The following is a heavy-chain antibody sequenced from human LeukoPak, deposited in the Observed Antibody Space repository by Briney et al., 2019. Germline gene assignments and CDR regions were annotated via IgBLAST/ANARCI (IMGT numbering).Heavy chain of an antibody. CDR1: GGSISSSSYY. V-gene: IGHV4-39*07. Sequence: PETLSLTCTVSGGSISSSSYYWGWIRQPPGKGLEWIGSIYYSGSTYYNPSLKSRVTISVDTSKNQFSLKLSSVTAADTAVYYCARENTMVRGPYYMDVWGKGTTVTVSS. CDR2: IYYSGST. CDR3: ARENTMVRGPYYMDV. D-gene: IGHD3-10*01. J-gene: IGHJ6*03.